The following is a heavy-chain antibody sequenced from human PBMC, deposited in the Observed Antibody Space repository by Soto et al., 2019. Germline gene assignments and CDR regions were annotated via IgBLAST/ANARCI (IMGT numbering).Heavy chain of an antibody. D-gene: IGHD3-22*01. CDR2: ISYGGTT. CDR3: ARHGSYYDRSGYVDY. J-gene: IGHJ4*02. Sequence: SETLSLTCTASGGSISSSSYYWGWIRQPPGKGLEWIGSISYGGTTYYNPSLQSRVAPSVDTSKKQFSLKMTSVTAADTAVYYCARHGSYYDRSGYVDYWGQGALVTVSS. CDR1: GGSISSSSYY. V-gene: IGHV4-39*01.